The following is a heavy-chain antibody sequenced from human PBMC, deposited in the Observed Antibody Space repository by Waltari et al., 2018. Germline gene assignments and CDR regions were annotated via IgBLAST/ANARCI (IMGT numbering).Heavy chain of an antibody. J-gene: IGHJ4*02. CDR2: IYYSGST. V-gene: IGHV4-39*01. CDR1: GGSISSSSYY. D-gene: IGHD3-3*01. CDR3: ARHVVTIFVFDY. Sequence: QLQLQESGPGLVKPSETLSLTCTVSGGSISSSSYYWGWIRQPPGKGLEWIGSIYYSGSTYYNPSLKSRVTISVDTSKNQFSLKLSSVTAADTAVYYCARHVVTIFVFDYWGQGTLVTVSS.